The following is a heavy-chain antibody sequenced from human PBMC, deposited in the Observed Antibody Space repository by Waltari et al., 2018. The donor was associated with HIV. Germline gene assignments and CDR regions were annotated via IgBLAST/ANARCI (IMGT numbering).Heavy chain of an antibody. Sequence: DVQLVESGGGMIHPGESLRLSCAASGFNVRNYYFNWIRQAPGKELEWVAVIYRGGRTYDADSVKGLFIMSRVTSKNMLFLQMNNLKVGDTGSYYCARDAYCDFWNGYSYSGMDIWGRGTTVTIS. J-gene: IGHJ6*01. CDR2: IYRGGRT. CDR3: ARDAYCDFWNGYSYSGMDI. V-gene: IGHV3-53*01. CDR1: GFNVRNYY. D-gene: IGHD3-3*01.